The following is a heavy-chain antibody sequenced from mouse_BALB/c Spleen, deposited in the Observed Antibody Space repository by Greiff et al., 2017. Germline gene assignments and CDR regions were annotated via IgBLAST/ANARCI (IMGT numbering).Heavy chain of an antibody. CDR1: GFTFSSYA. J-gene: IGHJ4*01. Sequence: EVQLQQSGGGLVKPGGSLKLSCAASGFTFSSYAMSWVRQTPEKRLEWVATISSGGSYTYYPDSVKGRFTISRDNAKNTLYLQMSSLRSEDTAMYYCARKGTFMDYWGQGTSVTVSS. CDR3: ARKGTFMDY. CDR2: ISSGGSYT. D-gene: IGHD3-3*01. V-gene: IGHV5-9-3*01.